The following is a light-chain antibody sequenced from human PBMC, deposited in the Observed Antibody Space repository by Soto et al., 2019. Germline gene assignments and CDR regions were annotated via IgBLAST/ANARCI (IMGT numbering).Light chain of an antibody. CDR3: QQFYSSPRT. J-gene: IGKJ1*01. CDR1: QSVLWSSNNKNY. V-gene: IGKV4-1*01. CDR2: WAS. Sequence: DIVLTQSPDSLAVSLGERATINCKSSQSVLWSSNNKNYLAWYQQKPGQPPKLLIYWASTRESGVPDRFSGSASVTDFPLTISSLQAEDVAVYYCQQFYSSPRTFGQGTKVEIK.